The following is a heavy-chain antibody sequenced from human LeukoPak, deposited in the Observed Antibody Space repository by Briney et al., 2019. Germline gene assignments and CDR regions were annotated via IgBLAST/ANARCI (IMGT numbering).Heavy chain of an antibody. CDR3: ARGAGWYDY. D-gene: IGHD6-19*01. J-gene: IGHJ4*02. V-gene: IGHV4-59*11. CDR2: IYDSGRT. CDR1: GGSISSQY. Sequence: SETLSLTCTVSGGSISSQYWSWIRQPPGQGLEWIAYIYDSGRTNYNPSLRSRVTISADTSKHQFSLKLNSVTAADTAVYYCARGAGWYDYRGQGTLVTVSS.